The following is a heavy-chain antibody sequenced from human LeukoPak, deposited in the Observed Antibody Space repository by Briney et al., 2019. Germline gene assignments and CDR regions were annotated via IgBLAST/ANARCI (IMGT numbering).Heavy chain of an antibody. V-gene: IGHV1-18*01. J-gene: IGHJ4*02. Sequence: GASVKVSCKASGYTFTSYGISWVRQAPGQGLEWMGWISAYNGNTNYAQKLQGRVTMTTDTSTSTAYMELRSLRSDDTAVYYCARENQDIVVVVAATGYFDCWGQGTLVTVSS. CDR2: ISAYNGNT. D-gene: IGHD2-15*01. CDR1: GYTFTSYG. CDR3: ARENQDIVVVVAATGYFDC.